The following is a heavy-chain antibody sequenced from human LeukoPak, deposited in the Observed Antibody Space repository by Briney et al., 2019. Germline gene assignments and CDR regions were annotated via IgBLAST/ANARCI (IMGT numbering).Heavy chain of an antibody. D-gene: IGHD3-10*01. V-gene: IGHV4-39*01. J-gene: IGHJ4*02. CDR3: ARRYYFVSGSYYPFDF. CDR1: GGSISDNDYS. CDR2: IHYSGTT. Sequence: SETLSLTCNVSGGSISDNDYSWDWIRQPPGKGLEWMGCIHYSGTTYSNPSLRSRISISVDTSKSQFSLKLRSVTAADTAVYYCARRYYFVSGSYYPFDFWGQGTLVTVSS.